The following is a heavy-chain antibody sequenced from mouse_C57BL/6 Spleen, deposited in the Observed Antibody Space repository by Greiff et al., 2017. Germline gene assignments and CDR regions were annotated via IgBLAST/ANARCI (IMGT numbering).Heavy chain of an antibody. D-gene: IGHD1-1*01. CDR1: GYTFTDYE. J-gene: IGHJ2*01. CDR3: TDYYGSSFDY. CDR2: LAPETGGT. Sequence: VKLQESGAELVRPGASVTLSCKASGYTFTDYEMHWVKQTPVHGLEWIGALAPETGGTAYNQKFKGKAILTADKSSSTAYMELRSLTSEDSAVYYCTDYYGSSFDYWGQGTTLTGSS. V-gene: IGHV1-15*01.